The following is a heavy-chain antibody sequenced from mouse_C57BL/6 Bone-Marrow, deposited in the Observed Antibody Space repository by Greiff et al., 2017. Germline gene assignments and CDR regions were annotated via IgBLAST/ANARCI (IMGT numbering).Heavy chain of an antibody. CDR2: IDPSDSYT. J-gene: IGHJ3*01. Sequence: VQLQQPGAELVMPGASVTLSCKASGYTFTNYWMHWVKQRPGQGLEWIGEIDPSDSYTNYKQKFKGKSTLTADKSSSTAYMQLSSLTSEDSVVYYCAKKGALYGEFAYWGQGTLVTVSA. CDR1: GYTFTNYW. D-gene: IGHD1-1*01. V-gene: IGHV1-69*01. CDR3: AKKGALYGEFAY.